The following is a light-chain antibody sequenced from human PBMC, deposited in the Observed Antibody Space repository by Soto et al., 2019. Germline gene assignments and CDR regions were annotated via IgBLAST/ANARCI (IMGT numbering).Light chain of an antibody. CDR1: QTLRRT. V-gene: IGKV3D-15*01. CDR3: QQYDKWPTWT. Sequence: EIVLMQSPGTLSLSPGERATLSCRASQTLRRTYIAWYQQKPGQAPRVLIYDASNRATGIPARFSGSGSGTDFTLTISSLQSEDFAVYYCQQYDKWPTWTFGQGTKVDIK. J-gene: IGKJ1*01. CDR2: DAS.